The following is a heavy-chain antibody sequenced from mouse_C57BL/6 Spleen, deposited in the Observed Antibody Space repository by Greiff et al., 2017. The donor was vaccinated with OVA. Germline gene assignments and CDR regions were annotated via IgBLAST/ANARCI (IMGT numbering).Heavy chain of an antibody. V-gene: IGHV1-82*01. J-gene: IGHJ4*01. D-gene: IGHD2-5*01. CDR2: IYPGDGDT. CDR3: ARYSNYYAMDY. Sequence: VQLQQPGPELVKPGASVKISCKASGYAFSSSWMNWVKQRPGKGLEWIGRIYPGDGDTNYNGKFKGKATLTADKSSSTAYMQLSSLTSEDSAVYFCARYSNYYAMDYWGQGTSVTVSS. CDR1: GYAFSSSW.